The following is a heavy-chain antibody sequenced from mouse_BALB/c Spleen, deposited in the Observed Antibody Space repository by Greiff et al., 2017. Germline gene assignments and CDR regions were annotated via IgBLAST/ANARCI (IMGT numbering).Heavy chain of an antibody. Sequence: EVKLMESGGGLVQPGGSRKLSCAASGFTFSSFGMHWVRQAPEKGLEWVAYISSGSSTIYYADTVKGRFTISRDNPKNTLFLQMTSLRSEDTAMYYCARGGTVVPMDYWGQGTSVTVSS. V-gene: IGHV5-17*02. J-gene: IGHJ4*01. CDR2: ISSGSSTI. CDR1: GFTFSSFG. CDR3: ARGGTVVPMDY. D-gene: IGHD1-1*01.